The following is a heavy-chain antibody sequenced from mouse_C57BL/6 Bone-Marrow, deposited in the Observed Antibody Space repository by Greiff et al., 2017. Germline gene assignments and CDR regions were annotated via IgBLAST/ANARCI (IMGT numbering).Heavy chain of an antibody. Sequence: VHLVESGPGLVAPSQSLSITCTVSGFSLTSYAISWVRQPPGKGLEWLGVLWTGGGTNYNSALKSRLSSSKDNSKSQVFLKMNSLQTDDTARYYCARGLSDGYYVYYFDYWGQGTTLTVSS. CDR3: ARGLSDGYYVYYFDY. CDR1: GFSLTSYA. V-gene: IGHV2-9-1*01. CDR2: LWTGGGT. D-gene: IGHD2-3*01. J-gene: IGHJ2*01.